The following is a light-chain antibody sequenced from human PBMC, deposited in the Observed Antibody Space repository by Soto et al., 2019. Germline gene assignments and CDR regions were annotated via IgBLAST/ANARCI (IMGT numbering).Light chain of an antibody. CDR3: ISYTDRQSYL. V-gene: IGLV2-14*03. CDR1: SSDIGSYDH. J-gene: IGLJ1*01. CDR2: AVS. Sequence: QSVLTQPACVSGSPGQSITISCSGTSSDIGSYDHVAWYQQFPGKSPKLIIYAVSDRPSGVSDRFSGSKSGISASLTISGLQTEDEADYYWISYTDRQSYLFGTGTKLTVL.